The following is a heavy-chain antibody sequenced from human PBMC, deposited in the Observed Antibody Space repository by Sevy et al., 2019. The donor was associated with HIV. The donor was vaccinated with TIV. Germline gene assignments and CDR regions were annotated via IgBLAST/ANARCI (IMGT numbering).Heavy chain of an antibody. Sequence: ASVKVSCKASGYTFTGYYMHWVRQAPGQGLEWMGRINPNSGGTNYAQKFQSRVTMTRDTSISTAYMELSRLRSDDTAVYYCVRGRAGTTRDYNFDYWGQGTLVTVSS. CDR3: VRGRAGTTRDYNFDY. V-gene: IGHV1-2*06. CDR2: INPNSGGT. D-gene: IGHD1-7*01. J-gene: IGHJ4*02. CDR1: GYTFTGYY.